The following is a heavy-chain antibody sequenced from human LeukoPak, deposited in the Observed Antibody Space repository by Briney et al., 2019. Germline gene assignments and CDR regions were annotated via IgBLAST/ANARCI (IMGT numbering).Heavy chain of an antibody. Sequence: GASVKVSCKASGYTFTGYYMHWVRQAPGQGLEWMGWINPNSGGTNYAQKFQGRVTMTRDTSISTAYMELSRLRSDDTAVYYCARDIVVVPAAIVVGAPDYWGQGTLVTVSS. CDR1: GYTFTGYY. D-gene: IGHD2-2*01. CDR2: INPNSGGT. V-gene: IGHV1-2*02. J-gene: IGHJ4*02. CDR3: ARDIVVVPAAIVVGAPDY.